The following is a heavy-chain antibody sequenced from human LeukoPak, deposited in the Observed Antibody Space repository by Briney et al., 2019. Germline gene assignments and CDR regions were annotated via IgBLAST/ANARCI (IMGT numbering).Heavy chain of an antibody. V-gene: IGHV3-9*01. D-gene: IGHD3-22*01. CDR1: GFTFDDYA. J-gene: IGHJ4*02. CDR3: AKDISRDYYDSSGYYQG. CDR2: ISWNSGSI. Sequence: GRSLRLSCAASGFTFDDYATHWVRQAPGKGLEWVSGISWNSGSIGYADSVKGRFTISRDNAKNSLYLQMNSLRAEDTALYYCAKDISRDYYDSSGYYQGWGQGTLVTVSS.